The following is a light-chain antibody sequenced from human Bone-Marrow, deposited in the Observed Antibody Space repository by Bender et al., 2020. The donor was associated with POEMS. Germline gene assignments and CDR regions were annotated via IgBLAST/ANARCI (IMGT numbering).Light chain of an antibody. V-gene: IGLV2-8*01. CDR3: SSYAGLDIYV. J-gene: IGLJ1*01. Sequence: QSALTQPPSVSGSLGQSVTISCAGDDSNVGSHARVSWYQQHPGKAPKLLIYGVTKRPSGVPHRFSGSKSGNTASLTVSGLQAEDEAEYFCSSYAGLDIYVFGSGTTVTVL. CDR1: DSNVGSHAR. CDR2: GVT.